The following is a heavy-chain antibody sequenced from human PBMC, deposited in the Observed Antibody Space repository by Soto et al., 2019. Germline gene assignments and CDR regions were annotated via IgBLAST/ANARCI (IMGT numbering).Heavy chain of an antibody. D-gene: IGHD1-1*01. CDR1: GFTFSNYG. V-gene: IGHV3-33*01. CDR2: IWHDGSNK. J-gene: IGHJ4*02. CDR3: ARDVLDPYYFDY. Sequence: QVQLVESGGRVVQPGRSLRLSCAASGFTFSNYGMHCVRQAPGKGLEWVAVIWHDGSNKYYADSVKGRFTISRDNSKNTLYLQMNSLRAEDTAVYYCARDVLDPYYFDYWGQGTLVTVSS.